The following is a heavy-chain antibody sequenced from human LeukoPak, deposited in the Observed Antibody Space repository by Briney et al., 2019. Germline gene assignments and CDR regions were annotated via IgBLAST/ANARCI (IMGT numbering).Heavy chain of an antibody. V-gene: IGHV1-18*01. CDR2: ISAYNGNT. CDR3: AGVSREDYYYGMDV. CDR1: GYTFTSYG. Sequence: ASVKVSCKASGYTFTSYGISWVRQAPGQGLEWMGWISAYNGNTNYAQKLQGRVTMTTDTSTSTAYMELRSLRSDDTAVYYCAGVSREDYYYGMDVWGQGTTVTVSS. J-gene: IGHJ6*02.